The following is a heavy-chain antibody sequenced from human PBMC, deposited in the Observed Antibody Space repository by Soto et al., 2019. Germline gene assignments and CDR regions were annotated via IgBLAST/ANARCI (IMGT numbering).Heavy chain of an antibody. CDR3: ARVGNTYYDILTGYLDD. V-gene: IGHV3-30-3*01. CDR1: GFTFSSYA. D-gene: IGHD3-9*01. Sequence: QVQLVESGGGVVQPGRSLRLSCAASGFTFSSYAMHWVRQAPGKGLEWVAVIPDDGSNKYYADSVKGRFTIPRDNSKNTLYLQMNSLRAEDTAVYYCARVGNTYYDILTGYLDDWGQGTLVTVSS. J-gene: IGHJ4*02. CDR2: IPDDGSNK.